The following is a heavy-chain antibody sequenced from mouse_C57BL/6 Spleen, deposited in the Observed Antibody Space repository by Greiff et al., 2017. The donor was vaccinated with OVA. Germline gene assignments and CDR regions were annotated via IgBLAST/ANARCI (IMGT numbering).Heavy chain of an antibody. CDR2: IYPGDGDT. CDR3: ARERITTVQDYFDY. J-gene: IGHJ2*01. CDR1: GYAFSSSW. D-gene: IGHD1-1*01. Sequence: QVQLQQSGPELVKPGASVKISCKASGYAFSSSWMNWVKQRPGKGLEWIGRIYPGDGDTNYNGKYKGKATLTADKSSSTAYMQLSSLTSEDSAVYFGARERITTVQDYFDYWGQGTTLTVSS. V-gene: IGHV1-82*01.